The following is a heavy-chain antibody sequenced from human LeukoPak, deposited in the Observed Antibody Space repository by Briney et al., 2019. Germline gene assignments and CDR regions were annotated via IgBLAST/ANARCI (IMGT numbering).Heavy chain of an antibody. CDR1: GFTFSSYA. V-gene: IGHV3-64*01. D-gene: IGHD6-19*01. CDR2: ISSNGGST. J-gene: IGHJ6*02. CDR3: AREEVAGTYYYYGMDV. Sequence: GGSLRLSCAASGFTFSSYAMHWVRQAPGKGLEYVSAISSNGGSTYYANSAKGRFTISRDNAKNSLYLQMNSLRDEDTAVYYCAREEVAGTYYYYGMDVWGQGTTVTVSS.